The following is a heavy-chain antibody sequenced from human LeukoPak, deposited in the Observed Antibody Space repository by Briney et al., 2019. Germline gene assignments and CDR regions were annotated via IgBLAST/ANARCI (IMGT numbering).Heavy chain of an antibody. V-gene: IGHV3-23*01. D-gene: IGHD3-10*01. CDR1: GFAFSSYA. J-gene: IGHJ4*02. Sequence: GGSLRLSCATSGFAFSSYAMNWVRQAPGKGLEWVSGIRGSGGNIFHADSVEGRFTVSRDNSKNTLYLELSSLRAEDTAVYYCAKEINYGSGSYPKGSFDYWGQGTLVTVAS. CDR2: IRGSGGNI. CDR3: AKEINYGSGSYPKGSFDY.